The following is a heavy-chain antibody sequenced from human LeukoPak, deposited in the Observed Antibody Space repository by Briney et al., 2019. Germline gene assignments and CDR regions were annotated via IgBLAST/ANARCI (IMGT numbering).Heavy chain of an antibody. CDR2: IYYSGST. Sequence: SQTLSLTCTVSGGSISSGDYYWSWIRQPPGKGLEWIGYIYYSGSTYYNPSLKSRVTISVDTSKNQFPLKLSSVTAADTAVYYCAYLLDYYDSSGTDYWGQGTLVTVSS. V-gene: IGHV4-30-4*01. D-gene: IGHD3-22*01. J-gene: IGHJ4*02. CDR3: AYLLDYYDSSGTDY. CDR1: GGSISSGDYY.